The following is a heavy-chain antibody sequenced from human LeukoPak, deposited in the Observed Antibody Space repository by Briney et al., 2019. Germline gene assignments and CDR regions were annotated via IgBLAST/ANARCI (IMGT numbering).Heavy chain of an antibody. Sequence: GGSLRLSCAASGFTFSSSAMHWVRQAPGKGLEWVAVISYDGSNKYYADSVKGRFTISRDNSKNTLYLQMNSLRAEDTAVYYCANYGGNSEWDYWGQGTLVTVSS. J-gene: IGHJ4*02. CDR2: ISYDGSNK. CDR3: ANYGGNSEWDY. CDR1: GFTFSSSA. V-gene: IGHV3-30-3*01. D-gene: IGHD4-23*01.